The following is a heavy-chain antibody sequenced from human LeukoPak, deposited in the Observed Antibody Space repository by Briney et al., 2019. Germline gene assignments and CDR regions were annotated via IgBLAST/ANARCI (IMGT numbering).Heavy chain of an antibody. D-gene: IGHD3-16*01. J-gene: IGHJ3*02. V-gene: IGHV3-74*01. CDR1: GFTFSSYW. CDR2: INTDESST. CDR3: ARDSIPMGEALDI. Sequence: GGSLRLSCTASGFTFSSYWMHWVRQAPGKGLVWVSRINTDESSTSYADSVKGRFTISRDNAKNTVYLQMNSLRAEDTAVYYCARDSIPMGEALDIWGQGTMVTVSS.